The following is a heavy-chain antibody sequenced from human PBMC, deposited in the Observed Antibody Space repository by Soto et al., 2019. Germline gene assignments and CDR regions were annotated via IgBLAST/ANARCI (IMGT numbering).Heavy chain of an antibody. V-gene: IGHV2-5*02. Sequence: QITLKESGPTLVKPTQTLTLTCTFSGFSLNTNGAGVGWIRQPPGKALEWLAVIYWDDDKRYSPSLKSRLTITKDAAKNQVVPRMTYMDPVDTATYYCAHRDPQYRYNWNGGWFDPWGQGTLVTVSS. CDR3: AHRDPQYRYNWNGGWFDP. D-gene: IGHD1-20*01. CDR1: GFSLNTNGAG. J-gene: IGHJ5*02. CDR2: IYWDDDK.